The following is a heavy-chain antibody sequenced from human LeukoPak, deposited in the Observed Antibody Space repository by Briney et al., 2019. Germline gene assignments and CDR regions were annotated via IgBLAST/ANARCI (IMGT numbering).Heavy chain of an antibody. CDR2: IRYDGSNT. D-gene: IGHD6-19*01. CDR3: AKARDYSGGWYSVCDY. V-gene: IGHV3-30*02. Sequence: GGSLRLSCAASGFTFSSYGMHWVRQAPGKGLGWVAFIRYDGSNTYYTDSVKGRVTISRDNSKNTLYLQMNSLRAEDTAVYYCAKARDYSGGWYSVCDYWGQGTLVTVSS. J-gene: IGHJ4*02. CDR1: GFTFSSYG.